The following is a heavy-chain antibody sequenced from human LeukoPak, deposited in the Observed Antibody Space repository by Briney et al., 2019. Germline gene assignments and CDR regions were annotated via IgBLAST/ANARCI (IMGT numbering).Heavy chain of an antibody. D-gene: IGHD6-13*01. J-gene: IGHJ4*02. V-gene: IGHV3-48*02. CDR1: GFSFSSHS. CDR3: ARGRGAAAGTRIFDY. CDR2: ISSSSSII. Sequence: PGGSLRLSCVASGFSFSSHSMNWVRQAPGKGLEWISYISSSSSIIYYADSVKGRFTISRDNAQQSLYLQMNSLRDEDTAVYYCARGRGAAAGTRIFDYWGQGTLVTVSS.